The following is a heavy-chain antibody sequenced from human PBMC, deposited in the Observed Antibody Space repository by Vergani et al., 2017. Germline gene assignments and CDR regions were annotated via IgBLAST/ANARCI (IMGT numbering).Heavy chain of an antibody. Sequence: QVQLVQSGAEVKKPGASVKVSCKASGYTFTGYYMHWVRQAPGQGLEWMGWINPNSGGTNYAQKFQGRVTMTRDTSISTAYMELSRLRSDDTAVYYCAKGANSGYDLLVDYFDYWGQGTLVTVSS. CDR3: AKGANSGYDLLVDYFDY. CDR1: GYTFTGYY. D-gene: IGHD5-12*01. J-gene: IGHJ4*02. CDR2: INPNSGGT. V-gene: IGHV1-2*02.